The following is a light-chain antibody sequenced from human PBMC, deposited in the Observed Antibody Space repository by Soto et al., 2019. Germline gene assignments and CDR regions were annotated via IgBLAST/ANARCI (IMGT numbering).Light chain of an antibody. Sequence: DIVMTQSPDSLAVSLGERATINCRSTQSVLYSSNSKNYLAWYQQKPGQPPKLLLYWASTRESGVPDRFSGSGSGPDFTLTISSLQAEDVAVYYCQQYYSTPLTFGGGTKVEIK. V-gene: IGKV4-1*01. CDR3: QQYYSTPLT. CDR1: QSVLYSSNSKNY. CDR2: WAS. J-gene: IGKJ4*01.